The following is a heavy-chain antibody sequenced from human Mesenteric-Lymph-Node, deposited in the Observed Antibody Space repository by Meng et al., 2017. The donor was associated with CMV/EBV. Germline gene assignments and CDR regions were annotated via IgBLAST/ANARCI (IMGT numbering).Heavy chain of an antibody. CDR2: IIPMFGTP. CDR3: ASTPASIYYDSSGAFDV. J-gene: IGHJ3*01. V-gene: IGHV1-69*05. Sequence: SVKVSCKLSGGTFSSYAFSWVRQAPGQGLQWMGGIIPMFGTPSYAQMFQGRVTITTDEYTSSAYLDLSSHRSEDTAVYYCASTPASIYYDSSGAFDVWGHGTMVTVSS. CDR1: GGTFSSYA. D-gene: IGHD3-22*01.